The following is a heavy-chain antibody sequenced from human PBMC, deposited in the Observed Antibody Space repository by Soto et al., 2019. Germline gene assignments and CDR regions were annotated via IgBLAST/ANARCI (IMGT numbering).Heavy chain of an antibody. CDR2: ISGSGGNT. J-gene: IGHJ4*02. V-gene: IGHV3-23*01. CDR1: GFTFSSYA. CDR3: AKVAGYDILTGYYPVKYYFDY. D-gene: IGHD3-9*01. Sequence: PGGSLRLSCTASGFTFSSYAMSWFRQAPGKGVEWVSAISGSGGNTYYADSVKGRFTISRDNSKNTLYLQMNSLRAEDTAVYYCAKVAGYDILTGYYPVKYYFDYWGQGTLVTVSS.